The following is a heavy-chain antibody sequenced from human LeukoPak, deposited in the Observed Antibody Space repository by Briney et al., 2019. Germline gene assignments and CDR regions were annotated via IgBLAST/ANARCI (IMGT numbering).Heavy chain of an antibody. V-gene: IGHV3-23*01. Sequence: PGGSLRLSCAASGFTFSSYAMSWVRQAPGKGLEWVSAISGSGGSTHYADSVKGRFTISRDNSKNTLYLQMNSLRAEDTAVYYCARLYCSGGSCYRLYYYYYMDVWGKGTTVTVSS. CDR2: ISGSGGST. D-gene: IGHD2-15*01. CDR1: GFTFSSYA. CDR3: ARLYCSGGSCYRLYYYYYMDV. J-gene: IGHJ6*03.